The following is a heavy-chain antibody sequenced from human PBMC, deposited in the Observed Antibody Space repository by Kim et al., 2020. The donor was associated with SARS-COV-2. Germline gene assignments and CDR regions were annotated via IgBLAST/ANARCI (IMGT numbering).Heavy chain of an antibody. CDR3: ARAPGQWLAGGDYWFDP. D-gene: IGHD6-19*01. Sequence: SETLSLTCTVSGGSISSGGYYWSWIRQHPGKGLECIGYIYYSGSTYYNPSLKSRVTISVDTSKNQFSLKLSSVTAADTAVYYCARAPGQWLAGGDYWFDPWGQGTLVTVSS. V-gene: IGHV4-31*03. CDR2: IYYSGST. J-gene: IGHJ5*02. CDR1: GGSISSGGYY.